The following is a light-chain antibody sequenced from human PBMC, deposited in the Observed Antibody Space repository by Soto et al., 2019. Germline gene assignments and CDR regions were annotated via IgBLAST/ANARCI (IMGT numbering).Light chain of an antibody. CDR1: QSISSW. CDR3: QQYDSYSA. Sequence: DIQMTQSPFALSASVGDRVALTVRASQSISSWLAWYQHKPGKAPKVLIYRASILESGVPSRFNGRGYGTEFTLTITSLQPDDFATYYCQQYDSYSAFGQGTKVDIK. V-gene: IGKV1-5*03. J-gene: IGKJ1*01. CDR2: RAS.